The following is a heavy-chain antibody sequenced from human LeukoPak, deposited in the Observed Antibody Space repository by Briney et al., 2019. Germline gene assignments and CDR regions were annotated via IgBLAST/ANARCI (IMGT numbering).Heavy chain of an antibody. Sequence: PGGSLRLSCAASGFTFSSYNMNWVRQAPGKGLEWVSFISSTSNTIYYADSVKGRFTISRDNAKNSLYRQMNSLRAEDTAAYYCAREEGFDYWGQGTLVTVSS. CDR1: GFTFSSYN. J-gene: IGHJ4*02. CDR3: AREEGFDY. CDR2: ISSTSNTI. V-gene: IGHV3-48*01.